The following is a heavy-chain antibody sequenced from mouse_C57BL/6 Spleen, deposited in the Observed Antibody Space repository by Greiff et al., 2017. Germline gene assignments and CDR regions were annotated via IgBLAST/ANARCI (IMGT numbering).Heavy chain of an antibody. CDR3: TTQLGPAY. CDR2: IDPENGDT. CDR1: GFNIKDDY. J-gene: IGHJ3*01. Sequence: VQLQQSGAELVRPGASVKLSCTASGFNIKDDYMHWVKQRPEQGLEWIGWIDPENGDTEYASKFQGKATITADTSSNTAYLQLSSLTSEDTAVYYCTTQLGPAYWGQGSLVTVSA. V-gene: IGHV14-4*01. D-gene: IGHD4-1*02.